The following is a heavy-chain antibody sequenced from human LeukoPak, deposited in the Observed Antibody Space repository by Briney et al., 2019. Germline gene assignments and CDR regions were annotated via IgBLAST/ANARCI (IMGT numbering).Heavy chain of an antibody. J-gene: IGHJ5*02. V-gene: IGHV1-2*02. CDR3: ARVKGSSWYMNWFDP. CDR2: INPNSGGT. D-gene: IGHD6-13*01. CDR1: GYTFTGYY. Sequence: ASVKASCKASGYTFTGYYMHWVRQAPGQGLESTGWINPNSGGTNYAQKFQGRVTMTKDTSITTAYMDLSRLRSDDTAVYYCARVKGSSWYMNWFDPWGQGTLVTVSS.